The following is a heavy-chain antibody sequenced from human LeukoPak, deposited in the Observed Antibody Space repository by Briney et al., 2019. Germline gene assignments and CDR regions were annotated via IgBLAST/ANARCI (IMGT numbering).Heavy chain of an antibody. CDR3: ARDLAPHYDILTGYYGD. V-gene: IGHV3-21*01. Sequence: GGSLRLSCAASGFTFSSYSMNWVRQAPGKGLEWVSSISSSSSYIYYADSVKGRFTISRDNAKNSLYLQMNSLRAEDTAVYYCARDLAPHYDILTGYYGDWGQGTLVTVSS. CDR2: ISSSSSYI. CDR1: GFTFSSYS. J-gene: IGHJ4*02. D-gene: IGHD3-9*01.